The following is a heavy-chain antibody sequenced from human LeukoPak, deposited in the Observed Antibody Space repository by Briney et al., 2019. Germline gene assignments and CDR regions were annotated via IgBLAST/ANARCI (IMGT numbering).Heavy chain of an antibody. J-gene: IGHJ5*02. D-gene: IGHD4-11*01. CDR3: ARDGDDYSNGLGWFDP. CDR1: GYTFTSYY. CDR2: INPSGGST. V-gene: IGHV1-46*01. Sequence: ASVKVTCKASGYTFTSYYMHWVRQAPGQGREWMGIINPSGGSTSYAQKFQGRVTMTRDMSTSTVYMELSSLRSEDTAVYYCARDGDDYSNGLGWFDPWGQGTLVTVSS.